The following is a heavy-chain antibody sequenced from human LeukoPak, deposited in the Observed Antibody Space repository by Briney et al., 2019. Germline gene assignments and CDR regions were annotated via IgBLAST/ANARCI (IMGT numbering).Heavy chain of an antibody. CDR3: ANTLRPTYYYDSSGYYPFDY. J-gene: IGHJ4*02. CDR1: GFTFSSYA. CDR2: ISGSGGST. Sequence: PGGSLRLSCAASGFTFSSYAMSWVRQAPGKGLEWVSAISGSGGSTYYADSVKGRFTTSRDNSKNTLYLQMNSLRAENTAVYYCANTLRPTYYYDSSGYYPFDYWGQGTLVTVSS. V-gene: IGHV3-23*01. D-gene: IGHD3-22*01.